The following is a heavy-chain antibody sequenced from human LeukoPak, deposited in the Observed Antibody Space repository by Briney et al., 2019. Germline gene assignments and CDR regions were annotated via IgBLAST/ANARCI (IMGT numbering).Heavy chain of an antibody. CDR2: ISGSGGST. Sequence: GGSLRLSCVASRFAFNNYAMSWVRQPPGKGLEWVSAISGSGGSTYYADSVKGRFTISRDNSKNTLYLQMNSLRAEGTAVYYCAKDGAFAAGTNCGMDVWGQGTTVTVSS. V-gene: IGHV3-23*01. D-gene: IGHD6-13*01. J-gene: IGHJ6*02. CDR3: AKDGAFAAGTNCGMDV. CDR1: RFAFNNYA.